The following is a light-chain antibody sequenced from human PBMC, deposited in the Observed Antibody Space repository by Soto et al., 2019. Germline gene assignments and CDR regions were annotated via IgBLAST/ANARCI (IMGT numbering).Light chain of an antibody. Sequence: IQLTQSPSSLSASVGDGVTITCRASQGISNYLAWYQQKPGEAPKLLIYAASTLQSGVPSRFSGSGSGTDFTLTISSLQPEDFATYYCQHANRYPPYTVGQGTKVDSK. CDR3: QHANRYPPYT. CDR1: QGISNY. J-gene: IGKJ2*01. V-gene: IGKV1-9*01. CDR2: AAS.